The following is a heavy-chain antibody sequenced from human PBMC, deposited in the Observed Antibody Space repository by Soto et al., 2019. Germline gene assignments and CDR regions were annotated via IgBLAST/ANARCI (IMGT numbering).Heavy chain of an antibody. CDR1: GGTFSSYA. Sequence: GASVKVSCKASGGTFSSYAISWVRQAPGQRLEWIGGIIPIFGTANYAQKFQGRFTITADESTSTAYMELSSLRSEDTAVYYCARGLSTDIVVVPAFYYYYYGMDVWGKGTTVTVSS. CDR3: ARGLSTDIVVVPAFYYYYYGMDV. V-gene: IGHV1-69*13. CDR2: IIPIFGTA. D-gene: IGHD2-2*01. J-gene: IGHJ6*04.